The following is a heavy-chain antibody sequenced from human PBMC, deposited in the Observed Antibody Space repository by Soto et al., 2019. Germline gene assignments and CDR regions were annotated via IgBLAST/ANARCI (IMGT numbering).Heavy chain of an antibody. V-gene: IGHV1-69*01. J-gene: IGHJ4*02. CDR1: GGTFSGYV. CDR3: ATHGLGVSSPPYFDN. Sequence: QLVQSGSEVKKPGSSVKVSCQASGGTFSGYVVTWVRQAPGQGLEWMGEFVPLFGTTNYAQRFSDRITIPAEESTSTAYMELRTLRSDDTAVYYCATHGLGVSSPPYFDNWGQGTLVTVSS. D-gene: IGHD3-16*01. CDR2: FVPLFGTT.